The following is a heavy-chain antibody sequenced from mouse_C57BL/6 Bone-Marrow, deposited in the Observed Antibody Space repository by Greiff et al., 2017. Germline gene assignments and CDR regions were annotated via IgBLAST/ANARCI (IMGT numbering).Heavy chain of an antibody. Sequence: VQLQQSGPELVKPGASVKISCKASGYAFSSSWMNWVKQRPGKGLEWIGRIYTGDGDTNYNGKFKGKATLTADKSSRTAYMQLSSLTSVDSAVCFCARGTTVGSEVWYFDVWGTGTTVTVSS. J-gene: IGHJ1*03. CDR2: IYTGDGDT. CDR3: ARGTTVGSEVWYFDV. V-gene: IGHV1-82*01. D-gene: IGHD1-1*01. CDR1: GYAFSSSW.